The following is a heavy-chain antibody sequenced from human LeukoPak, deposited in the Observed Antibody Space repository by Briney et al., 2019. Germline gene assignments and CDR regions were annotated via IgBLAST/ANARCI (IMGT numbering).Heavy chain of an antibody. CDR3: ARRDYYGSGSAGF. CDR1: VFNCSRNA. V-gene: IGHV3-23*01. D-gene: IGHD3-10*01. CDR2: ISGSGGST. J-gene: IGHJ4*02. Sequence: GGSLRLSCVASVFNCSRNAMNSVHQAPGKGLEWVSAISGSGGSTYYADSVKGRFTISRDNSKNTLYLQMNSLRAEDTALYYCARRDYYGSGSAGFWGQGTLVTVSS.